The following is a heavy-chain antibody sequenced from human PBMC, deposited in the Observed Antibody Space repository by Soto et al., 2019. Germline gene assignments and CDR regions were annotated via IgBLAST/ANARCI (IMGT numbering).Heavy chain of an antibody. D-gene: IGHD3-9*01. Sequence: SETLSLTCTFSGVSISSSAYYWSWIRQHPGKGLEWIGYIYYSGSTYYNPSLKSRLTISADTSKNQVSLKLSSVTAADTAVYFCARDQDCDIATGYGGMDVWGQGTTVTVSS. V-gene: IGHV4-31*03. CDR3: ARDQDCDIATGYGGMDV. CDR1: GVSISSSAYY. CDR2: IYYSGST. J-gene: IGHJ6*02.